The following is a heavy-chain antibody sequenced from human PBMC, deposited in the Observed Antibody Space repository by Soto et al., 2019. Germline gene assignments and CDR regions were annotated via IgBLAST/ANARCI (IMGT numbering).Heavy chain of an antibody. J-gene: IGHJ2*01. V-gene: IGHV4-30-4*01. CDR2: IFDSGST. CDR3: AREIMPLTNDWYFDL. CDR1: GGSISGGVHS. Sequence: QVQLQESGPGLVKPSETLSLTCTVSGGSISGGVHSWSWIRQPPGKGLEWIGHIFDSGSTYYNPSLKSRLTISVDTSKNQFSLRLSSVTAADTAVYYCAREIMPLTNDWYFDLWGRRTLVTVSS. D-gene: IGHD2-8*01.